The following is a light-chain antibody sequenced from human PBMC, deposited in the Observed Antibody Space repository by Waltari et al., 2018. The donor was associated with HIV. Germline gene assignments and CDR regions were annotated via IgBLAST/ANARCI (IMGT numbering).Light chain of an antibody. CDR3: QQSYSSPPT. CDR2: AAV. CDR1: QGISSY. V-gene: IGKV1-39*01. J-gene: IGKJ2*01. Sequence: DIQMTQSRSSLSAFVGDRVNITCRASQGISSYVRWYQQKPGKAPKRLLSAAVNLQSRVTSRFSGGRSGTDFTLTIGSLQVEELAPYYCQQSYSSPPTFGQGTNLEIK.